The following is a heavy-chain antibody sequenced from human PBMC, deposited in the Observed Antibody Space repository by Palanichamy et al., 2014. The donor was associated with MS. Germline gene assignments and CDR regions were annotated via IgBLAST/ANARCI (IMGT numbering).Heavy chain of an antibody. V-gene: IGHV3-48*02. CDR1: GFTLSSFS. CDR2: ISTSSSAI. D-gene: IGHD5-12*01. Sequence: EVQLVESGGGLVQPGGSLRLSCAASGFTLSSFSMNWVRQAPGKGLEWVSYISTSSSAIFYADSVKGRFTISRDNAKNSLYLQMDSLGDEDTAVYYCARHPVATYYFDFWGQGSLVTVSS. J-gene: IGHJ4*02. CDR3: ARHPVATYYFDF.